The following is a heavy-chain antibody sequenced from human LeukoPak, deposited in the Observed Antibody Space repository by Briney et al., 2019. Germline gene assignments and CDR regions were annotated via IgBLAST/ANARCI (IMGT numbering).Heavy chain of an antibody. J-gene: IGHJ6*02. D-gene: IGHD6-13*01. CDR3: AKAGQQFDYYYYGMDV. V-gene: IGHV3-23*01. CDR1: GFTLRSYA. CDR2: VSGSGGST. Sequence: GGSLRLSCAASGFTLRSYAMSWVRQAPGKGLEWVSVVSGSGGSTYHADSVKGRYTISRDNSKNTLYLQMNSLRADDTAVYYCAKAGQQFDYYYYGMDVWGQGTTVTVSS.